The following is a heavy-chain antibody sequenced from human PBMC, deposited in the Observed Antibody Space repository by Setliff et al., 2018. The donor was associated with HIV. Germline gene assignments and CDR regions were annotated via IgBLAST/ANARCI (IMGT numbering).Heavy chain of an antibody. V-gene: IGHV3-49*04. Sequence: PGGSLRLSCAASGFTFDDYGMSWVRQAPGKGLEWVGFIRSKAYGGTIEYAASVKGRFTISRDDPKNIAYLQMNSLKTEDTAVYYCTRGQSNWGQGTLVTVSS. CDR2: IRSKAYGGTI. CDR1: GFTFDDYG. J-gene: IGHJ4*02. CDR3: TRGQSN.